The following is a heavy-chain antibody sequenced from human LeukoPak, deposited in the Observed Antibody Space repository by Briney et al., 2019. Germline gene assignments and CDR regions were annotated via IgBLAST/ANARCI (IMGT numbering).Heavy chain of an antibody. CDR3: ARAPGYYYGMDV. J-gene: IGHJ6*02. CDR2: IYSGGST. CDR1: GFTVSSNY. Sequence: GGSLRLSCAASGFTVSSNYMSWVRQAPGKGLEWVSVIYSGGSTYYADSVKGRLTISRDNSKNTLYLQMNSLRAEDTAVYYCARAPGYYYGMDVWGQGTTVTVSS. V-gene: IGHV3-66*01.